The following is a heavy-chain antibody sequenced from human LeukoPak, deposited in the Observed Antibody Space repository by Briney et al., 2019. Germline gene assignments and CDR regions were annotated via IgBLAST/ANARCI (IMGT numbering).Heavy chain of an antibody. D-gene: IGHD1/OR15-1a*01. V-gene: IGHV1-69*04. CDR2: IIPFLGIA. CDR1: GGTLSSYP. CDR3: ARVDSQQSYYYGMDV. Sequence: SVKFSCKASGGTLSSYPISWVRQAPGPGLESMGRIIPFLGIANYEQKFQGRMTITADKSTSTAYTELSSLRSEDTAVYYWARVDSQQSYYYGMDVGGQGTTVTVSS. J-gene: IGHJ6*02.